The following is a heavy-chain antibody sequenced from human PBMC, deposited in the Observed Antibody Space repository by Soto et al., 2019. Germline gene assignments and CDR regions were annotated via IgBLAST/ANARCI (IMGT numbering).Heavy chain of an antibody. Sequence: QVQLQASGPGLVKPSGTLSLTCAVSGGSIRSSNWWSWVRQPPGKGLEWIGEIYHSGSTYYNPSLKCRVTISVDKAKNQFSLKLSSVTAADTAVYYCARVWTTVTNWFDPWGQGTLVTVSS. D-gene: IGHD4-17*01. J-gene: IGHJ5*02. CDR2: IYHSGST. CDR3: ARVWTTVTNWFDP. CDR1: GGSIRSSNW. V-gene: IGHV4-4*02.